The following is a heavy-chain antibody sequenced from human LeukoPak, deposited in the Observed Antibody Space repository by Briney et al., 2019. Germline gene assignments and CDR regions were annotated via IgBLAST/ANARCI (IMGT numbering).Heavy chain of an antibody. CDR3: ARRYYGSGTYFDY. V-gene: IGHV5-51*01. CDR2: IYPGDSET. Sequence: PGASLKISCKGSGSVFTSYWIGWVRQPPGKGLEWMGIIYPGDSETRSRPSFQGQVTISAVKSISTAYLEWSSLKASDTAMYYWARRYYGSGTYFDYGGQGTLGTGSS. CDR1: GSVFTSYW. D-gene: IGHD3-10*01. J-gene: IGHJ4*02.